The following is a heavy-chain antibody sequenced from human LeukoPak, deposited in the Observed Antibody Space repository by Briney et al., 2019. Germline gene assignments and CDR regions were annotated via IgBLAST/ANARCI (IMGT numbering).Heavy chain of an antibody. V-gene: IGHV1-69*04. J-gene: IGHJ4*02. D-gene: IGHD5-24*01. Sequence: ASVKVSCKASGYTFTSYGISWVRQAPGQGLEWMGRIIPILGIANYAQKFQGRVTITADKSTSTAYMELSSLRSEDTAVYYCARLDGYNQYFDYWGQGTLVTVSS. CDR1: GYTFTSYG. CDR2: IIPILGIA. CDR3: ARLDGYNQYFDY.